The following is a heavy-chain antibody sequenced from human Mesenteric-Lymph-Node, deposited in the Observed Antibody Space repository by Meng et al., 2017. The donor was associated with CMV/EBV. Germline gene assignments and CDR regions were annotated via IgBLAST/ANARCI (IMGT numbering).Heavy chain of an antibody. CDR1: GGSISSSSYY. Sequence: GSLRLSCTVSGGSISSSSYYWGWIRQPPGKGLEWIGSIYYSGSTYYNPSLKSRVTISVDTSKNQFSLKLSSVTAADTAVYYCARDNEYYYDSSGPPRYAFDIWGQGTMVTVSS. D-gene: IGHD3-22*01. CDR3: ARDNEYYYDSSGPPRYAFDI. J-gene: IGHJ3*02. V-gene: IGHV4-39*07. CDR2: IYYSGST.